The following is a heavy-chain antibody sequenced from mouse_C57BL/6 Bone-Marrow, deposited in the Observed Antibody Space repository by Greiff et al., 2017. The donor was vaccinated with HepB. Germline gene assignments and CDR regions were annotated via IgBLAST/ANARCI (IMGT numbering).Heavy chain of an antibody. CDR2: ISSGSHKI. J-gene: IGHJ1*01. CDR3: ARSAYYYGSYWYFDV. Sequence: EVKLQESGGGLVQPGGSRKLSCAASGFTFSSFGMHWVRQAPEKGLEWVAYISSGSHKIYYVDTMKGRFTISRDNPKNTLFLQMTSLRSEDTAIYYCARSAYYYGSYWYFDVWGAGTTVTVSS. V-gene: IGHV5-17*02. CDR1: GFTFSSFG. D-gene: IGHD1-1*01.